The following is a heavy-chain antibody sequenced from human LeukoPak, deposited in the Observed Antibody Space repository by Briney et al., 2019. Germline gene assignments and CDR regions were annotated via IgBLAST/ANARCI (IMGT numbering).Heavy chain of an antibody. Sequence: SETLSLICTTSGVSISRFFWAWVRQPPGKGLVWIGTISSGVPTYFSPSLKSRVTISVDTSKNAFSRNLTSVTAADTAVYYCVQTTGWPGFDYWGQGVLVSVSS. CDR2: ISSGVPT. V-gene: IGHV4-4*09. D-gene: IGHD6-19*01. CDR1: GVSISRFF. CDR3: VQTTGWPGFDY. J-gene: IGHJ4*02.